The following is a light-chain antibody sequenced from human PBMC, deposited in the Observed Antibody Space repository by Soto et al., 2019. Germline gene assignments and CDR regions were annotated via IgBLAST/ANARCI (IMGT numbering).Light chain of an antibody. CDR3: CSYAGGTTWV. Sequence: QSALTQPASMSGSPGQSITISCTGSSNDFGSRNFVSWYQQRPNKAPKLMIFEGTKRPSGGSDRFSASKSGYTASLTISGLRAEDEANYYCCSYAGGTTWVFGGGTQLTVL. J-gene: IGLJ3*02. CDR1: SNDFGSRNF. V-gene: IGLV2-23*01. CDR2: EGT.